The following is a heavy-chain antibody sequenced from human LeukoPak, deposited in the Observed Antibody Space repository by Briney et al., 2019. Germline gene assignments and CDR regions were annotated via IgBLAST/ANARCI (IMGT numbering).Heavy chain of an antibody. CDR1: GFTFSNYA. V-gene: IGHV3-23*01. J-gene: IGHJ4*02. Sequence: GSLRLSCAASGFTFSNYAMSWVRQAPGKGLEWVSAISGSGGSTYYADSVKGRFTISRDNSKNTLYLQMNSLRAEDTAVYYCAKDLDSKWVLLGPRFDYWGQGTLVTVSS. D-gene: IGHD1-26*01. CDR3: AKDLDSKWVLLGPRFDY. CDR2: ISGSGGST.